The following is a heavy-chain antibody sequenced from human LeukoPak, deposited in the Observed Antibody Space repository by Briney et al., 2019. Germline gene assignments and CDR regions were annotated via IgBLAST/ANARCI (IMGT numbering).Heavy chain of an antibody. CDR2: IYRSGST. V-gene: IGHV4-38-2*02. CDR3: ARSRGLVRGVIPI. CDR1: GYSISSGYY. J-gene: IGHJ3*02. Sequence: SETLSLTCTISGYSISSGYYWGWIRQPPGKGLEWIGSIYRSGSTYYNSSLESRVTISVDTSKNQFSLKLSSVTAADTAVYYCARSRGLVRGVIPIWGQGTMVTVSS. D-gene: IGHD3-10*02.